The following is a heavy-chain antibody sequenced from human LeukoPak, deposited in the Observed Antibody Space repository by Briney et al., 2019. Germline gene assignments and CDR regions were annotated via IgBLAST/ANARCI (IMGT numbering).Heavy chain of an antibody. Sequence: SETLSLTCAVYGGSFSGYYWSWIRQPQVKGLEWIGEINHSGSTNYNPSLKSRVTISVDTSKNQFSLKLSSVTAADTAVYYCARDGVYYDILTGGSNYYYYYYMDVWGKGTTVTVSS. J-gene: IGHJ6*03. CDR1: GGSFSGYY. CDR3: ARDGVYYDILTGGSNYYYYYYMDV. V-gene: IGHV4-34*01. CDR2: INHSGST. D-gene: IGHD3-9*01.